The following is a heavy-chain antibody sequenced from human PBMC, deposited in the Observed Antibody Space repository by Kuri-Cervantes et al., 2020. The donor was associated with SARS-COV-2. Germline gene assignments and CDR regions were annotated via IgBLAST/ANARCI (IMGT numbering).Heavy chain of an antibody. CDR3: AKADPALDVLAYYYYYMEV. J-gene: IGHJ6*03. V-gene: IGHV3-43*02. D-gene: IGHD3-16*01. Sequence: GESLKISCAASGFNFDDYAMHWVRQAPGKGLEWVSLISGDGSSTYYADPVEGRFTISRENSKNSLYLQMNSLRTENTALYYCAKADPALDVLAYYYYYMEVWGKGTTVTVSS. CDR2: ISGDGSST. CDR1: GFNFDDYA.